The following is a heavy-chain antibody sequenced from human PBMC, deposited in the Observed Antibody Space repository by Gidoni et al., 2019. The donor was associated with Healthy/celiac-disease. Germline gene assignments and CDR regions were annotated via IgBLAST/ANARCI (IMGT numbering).Heavy chain of an antibody. CDR1: GFTFSSYS. CDR2: ISSSSSYI. V-gene: IGHV3-21*01. D-gene: IGHD2-15*01. J-gene: IGHJ4*02. CDR3: VRCSGGSCYSGFDY. Sequence: EVQLVESGGGLVKPGGSLRLSCAASGFTFSSYSMTWVRQAPGKGLEWVSSISSSSSYISYADSVKGLFTISRDNATNSLYLQMNSLRAEDTAVYYCVRCSGGSCYSGFDYWGQGTLVTVSS.